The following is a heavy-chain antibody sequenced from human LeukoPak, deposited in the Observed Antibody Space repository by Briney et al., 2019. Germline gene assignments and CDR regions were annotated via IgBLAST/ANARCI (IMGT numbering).Heavy chain of an antibody. D-gene: IGHD3-3*02. Sequence: PGGSLRLSCAASGFTSTSYWMSWVRKAPGKGLEWVANTMQDGGEKNYVDSVKGRFTISRDNAKNSLYLQMNRLRAEDMGVYYCTRDWTIALGKGLEDYWGQGTLVTVSS. J-gene: IGHJ4*02. CDR2: TMQDGGEK. CDR3: TRDWTIALGKGLEDY. V-gene: IGHV3-7*04. CDR1: GFTSTSYW.